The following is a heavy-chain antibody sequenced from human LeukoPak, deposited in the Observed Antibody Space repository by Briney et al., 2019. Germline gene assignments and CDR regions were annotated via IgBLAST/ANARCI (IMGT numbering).Heavy chain of an antibody. CDR1: GVTFSGYA. V-gene: IGHV3-23*01. CDR3: AKGPLGVATIFHVDY. D-gene: IGHD5-12*01. CDR2: ISGSGGST. J-gene: IGHJ4*02. Sequence: GGSLRLSCAASGVTFSGYAMSWVRQAPGEGLEWVSAISGSGGSTHYADSVKGRFTISRDNSENTLYLQMNSLRAEETAVYYCAKGPLGVATIFHVDYWGQGTLVTVSS.